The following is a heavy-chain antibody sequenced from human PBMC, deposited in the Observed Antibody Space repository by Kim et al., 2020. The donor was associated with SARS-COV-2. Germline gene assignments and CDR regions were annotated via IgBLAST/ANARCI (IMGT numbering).Heavy chain of an antibody. Sequence: GGSLRLSCAASGFTFSNYDMHWVRQATGKCLEWVSAIGTSCDTYYPGSVKGRFTISRENAKNSLYLQMNSLRAGDTAVYYCARGIAALQNRPDRYYYYYVDVWGKGTTVTVSS. CDR3: ARGIAALQNRPDRYYYYYVDV. CDR2: IGTSCDT. CDR1: GFTFSNYD. V-gene: IGHV3-13*01. D-gene: IGHD6-6*01. J-gene: IGHJ6*03.